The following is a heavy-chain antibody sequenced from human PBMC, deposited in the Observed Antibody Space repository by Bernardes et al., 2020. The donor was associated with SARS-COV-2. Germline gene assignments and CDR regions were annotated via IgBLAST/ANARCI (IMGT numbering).Heavy chain of an antibody. CDR1: GFTFSSYS. D-gene: IGHD5-12*01. V-gene: IGHV3-74*01. J-gene: IGHJ4*02. CDR2: INSDGSST. Sequence: GGSLRLSCAASGFTFSSYSLSWVRQAPGKGLVWVSRINSDGSSTSYADSVKGRFTISRDNAKNTLYLQMNSLRAEDTAVYYCARDGDGYTVLFDYWGQGTLVTVSS. CDR3: ARDGDGYTVLFDY.